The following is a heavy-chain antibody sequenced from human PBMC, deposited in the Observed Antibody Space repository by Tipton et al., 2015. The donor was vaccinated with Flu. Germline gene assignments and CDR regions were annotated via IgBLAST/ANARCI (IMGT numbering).Heavy chain of an antibody. D-gene: IGHD3-10*01. Sequence: SLRLSCVASGFDFSDYWMTWVRQAPGKGLEWVANIKEDGRETYYADSVKGRFTISRDNSKNTLYLQMNSLRPEDTAVYYCARGVRFGVRGGWFDPWGQGTLVTVSS. CDR1: GFDFSDYW. CDR2: IKEDGRET. CDR3: ARGVRFGVRGGWFDP. V-gene: IGHV3-7*01. J-gene: IGHJ5*02.